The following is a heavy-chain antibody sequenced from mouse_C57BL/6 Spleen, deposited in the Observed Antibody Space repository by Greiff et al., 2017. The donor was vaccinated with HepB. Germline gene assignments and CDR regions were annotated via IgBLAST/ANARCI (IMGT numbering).Heavy chain of an antibody. CDR3: AREVTTRPAWFAY. J-gene: IGHJ3*01. CDR2: INPNNGGT. V-gene: IGHV1-22*01. CDR1: GYTFTDYN. Sequence: VQLKQSGPELVKPGASVKMSCKASGYTFTDYNMHWVKQSHGKSLEWIGYINPNNGGTSYNQKFKGKATLTVNKSSSTAYMELRSLTSEDSAVYYCAREVTTRPAWFAYWGQGTLVTVSA. D-gene: IGHD2-2*01.